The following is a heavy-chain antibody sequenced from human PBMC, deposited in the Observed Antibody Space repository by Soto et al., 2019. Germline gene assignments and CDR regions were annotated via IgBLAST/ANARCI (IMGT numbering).Heavy chain of an antibody. CDR3: TKILGYCSSSSCSNAFYYYYGMDV. CDR1: GFTFNNYG. J-gene: IGHJ6*02. CDR2: ISYDGGNR. Sequence: VGSLRLSCAASGFTFNNYGMHWVRQAPGKGLEWVAVISYDGGNRYYADSVKGRFTISRDNPKNTLYLQMNSLRAEDTAVYYCTKILGYCSSSSCSNAFYYYYGMDVWGQGTTVTVSS. V-gene: IGHV3-30*18. D-gene: IGHD2-2*01.